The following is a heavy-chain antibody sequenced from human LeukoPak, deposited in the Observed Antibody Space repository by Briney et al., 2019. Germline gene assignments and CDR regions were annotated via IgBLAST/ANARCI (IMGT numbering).Heavy chain of an antibody. CDR1: GFTFSSYV. D-gene: IGHD3-3*01. V-gene: IGHV3-64*05. CDR3: VYQVQGVVK. CDR2: ISGDGANR. J-gene: IGHJ4*02. Sequence: GGSLRLSCSASGFTFSSYVMHWVRQAPGKGLEYVSGISGDGANRYYADSVKGRFTISRDNSKNTLYVQMTSLRAEDTAVYYCVYQVQGVVKWGQGTLVTISS.